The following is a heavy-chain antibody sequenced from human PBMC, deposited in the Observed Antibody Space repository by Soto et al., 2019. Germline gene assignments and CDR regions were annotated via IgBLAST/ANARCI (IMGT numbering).Heavy chain of an antibody. Sequence: QVQLVQSGAEVKKPGSSVKVSCKASGGTFSSYAISWVRQAPGQGLEWMGGIIPIFGTANYAQKFQGRVTITADESTSTAYMELSSLRSEDTAVYYCAIQPPRGAAGTSYWYFDLWGRGTLVTVSS. J-gene: IGHJ2*01. CDR3: AIQPPRGAAGTSYWYFDL. V-gene: IGHV1-69*12. CDR2: IIPIFGTA. D-gene: IGHD6-13*01. CDR1: GGTFSSYA.